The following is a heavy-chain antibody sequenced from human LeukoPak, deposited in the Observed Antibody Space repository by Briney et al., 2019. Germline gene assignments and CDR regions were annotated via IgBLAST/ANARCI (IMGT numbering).Heavy chain of an antibody. D-gene: IGHD3-22*01. Sequence: SQTLSLTCTVSGGSISSGSYYWSWIRQPAGKGLEWIVRIYTSGSTNYNPSLKSRVTISVNTSKNQFSLKLSSVTAADTAVYYCARDAEYYYDSSGSHSDAFDIWGQGTMVTVSS. V-gene: IGHV4-61*02. CDR2: IYTSGST. CDR1: GGSISSGSYY. CDR3: ARDAEYYYDSSGSHSDAFDI. J-gene: IGHJ3*02.